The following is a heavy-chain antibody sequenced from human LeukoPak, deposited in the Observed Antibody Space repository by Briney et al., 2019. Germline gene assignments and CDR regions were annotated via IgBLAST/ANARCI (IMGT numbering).Heavy chain of an antibody. CDR2: ISYDGSNK. CDR1: GFTFSSYG. J-gene: IGHJ4*02. V-gene: IGHV3-30*03. CDR3: ARELGTGFDC. Sequence: PGGSLRLSCAASGFTFSSYGMHWVRQAPGKGLEWVAVISYDGSNKYYADSVKGRFTTSRDNSKNTLYLQMNSLRAEDTAVFYCARELGTGFDCWGQGTLVTVSS.